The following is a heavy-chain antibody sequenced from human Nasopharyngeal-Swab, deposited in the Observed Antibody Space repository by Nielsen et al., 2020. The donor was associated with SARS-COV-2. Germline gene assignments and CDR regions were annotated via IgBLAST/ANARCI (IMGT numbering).Heavy chain of an antibody. J-gene: IGHJ6*02. CDR3: ARLDSSGYYNYFYYGMDV. V-gene: IGHV3-23*01. D-gene: IGHD3-22*01. CDR1: GFTFSSYA. CDR2: LSGSGANT. Sequence: GESLKISCAASGFTFSSYAMSWVRQAPGKGLEWVSALSGSGANTYYADSVKGRFTISRDNSKNTLYLQMNSLRADDTAVYYCARLDSSGYYNYFYYGMDVWGQGTSVTVSS.